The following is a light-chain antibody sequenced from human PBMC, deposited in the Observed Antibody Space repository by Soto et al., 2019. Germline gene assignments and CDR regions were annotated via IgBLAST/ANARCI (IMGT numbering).Light chain of an antibody. CDR3: QQYSSYPLT. J-gene: IGKJ4*01. V-gene: IGKV1-5*03. Sequence: DIQMTQSPSTLSASVGDRVTISCRATQSIGSWLAWYQQKPGKAPKVLIYKTSSLESGVPSRFSGSVSGTEFTLTISSLQPDDFATYYCQQYSSYPLTFGGGTKVEIK. CDR1: QSIGSW. CDR2: KTS.